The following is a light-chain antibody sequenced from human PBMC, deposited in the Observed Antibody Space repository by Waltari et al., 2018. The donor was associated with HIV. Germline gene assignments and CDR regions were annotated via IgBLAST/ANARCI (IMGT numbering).Light chain of an antibody. CDR3: MQSLQTPIT. J-gene: IGKJ3*01. CDR2: LGF. CDR1: QSLLDSNGFTY. Sequence: DIVMTQSPLSLPVTPGEPASISCRSRQSLLDSNGFTYMDWYLQKPGQSPQLLIYLGFNRASGVPDRFSGSGSGTDFTLKISRVEAEDVGVYYCMQSLQTPITFGPGTKVDIK. V-gene: IGKV2-28*01.